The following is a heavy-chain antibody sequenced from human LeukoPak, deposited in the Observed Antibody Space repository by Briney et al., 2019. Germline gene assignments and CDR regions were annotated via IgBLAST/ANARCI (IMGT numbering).Heavy chain of an antibody. CDR1: GYTFTGYY. CDR3: AREPAVAGTFDY. J-gene: IGHJ4*02. V-gene: IGHV1-2*02. D-gene: IGHD6-19*01. Sequence: ASVKVSCKASGYTFTGYYMHWVRQAPGQGLEWMGWINPNSGGTNYAQKFQGRVTMTRDTSISTAYMELSRLRSDDTAVYYCAREPAVAGTFDYWGQGTLVTVSS. CDR2: INPNSGGT.